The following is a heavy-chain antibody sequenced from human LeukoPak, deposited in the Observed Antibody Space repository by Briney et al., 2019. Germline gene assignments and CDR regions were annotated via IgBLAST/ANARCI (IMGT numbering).Heavy chain of an antibody. D-gene: IGHD1-26*01. J-gene: IGHJ3*02. Sequence: GASVKVSCKASGYTFTSYYMHWVRQAPGQGLEWMGLINPSGGSTSYAQKFQGRVTMTRDTSTSTDYMELSSLRSEDTAVYYCARDYRFSGSFYDAFDIWGQGTMVTVSS. CDR2: INPSGGST. CDR3: ARDYRFSGSFYDAFDI. CDR1: GYTFTSYY. V-gene: IGHV1-46*01.